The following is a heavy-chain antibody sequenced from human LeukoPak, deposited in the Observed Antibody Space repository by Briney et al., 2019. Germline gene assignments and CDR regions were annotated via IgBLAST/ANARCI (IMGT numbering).Heavy chain of an antibody. Sequence: GASVKVSCKASGYTFPDYFMHWVRQAPGQGLEWMGWINPNSGGTSYARKFQGRVTMTRDTSVPTAYMDLGRLRSDDTAVYYCARGRAGDYFDSWGQGTLVTVSS. CDR1: GYTFPDYF. CDR2: INPNSGGT. J-gene: IGHJ4*02. CDR3: ARGRAGDYFDS. V-gene: IGHV1-2*02.